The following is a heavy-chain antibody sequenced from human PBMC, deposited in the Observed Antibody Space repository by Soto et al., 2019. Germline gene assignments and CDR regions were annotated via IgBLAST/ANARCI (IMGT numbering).Heavy chain of an antibody. J-gene: IGHJ6*04. V-gene: IGHV1-18*01. CDR1: GYTFYSHS. D-gene: IGHD5-18*01. CDR3: AGAIQADYYYGMEV. CDR2: INADYGNT. Sequence: ASVKVSCKASGYTFYSHSISWVRQAPGQGLEWMGRINADYGNTQYAQKFRGRVTMTTDTSTTTVYMELTNLRSDDTAVYYCAGAIQADYYYGMEVGGKGTTAT.